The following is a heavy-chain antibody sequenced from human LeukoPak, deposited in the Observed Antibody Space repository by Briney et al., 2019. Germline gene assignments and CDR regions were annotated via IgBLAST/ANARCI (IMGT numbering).Heavy chain of an antibody. V-gene: IGHV1-8*01. J-gene: IGHJ4*02. CDR3: ARESGYSGYGGGHLFDY. CDR2: MNPNSGNT. Sequence: ASVTVSCKASGYTFTSYDINWVRQATGQGLEWMGWMNPNSGNTGYAQKFQGRVTMTRNTSISTAYMELRSLRSEDTAVYYCARESGYSGYGGGHLFDYWGQGTLVTVSS. CDR1: GYTFTSYD. D-gene: IGHD5-12*01.